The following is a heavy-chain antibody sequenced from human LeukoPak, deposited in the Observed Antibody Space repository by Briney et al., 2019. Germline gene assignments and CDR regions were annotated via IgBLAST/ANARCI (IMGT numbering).Heavy chain of an antibody. D-gene: IGHD6-13*01. Sequence: ASVKVSCKASGYTFTSYGIIWMRQAPGQGLEWMGWISAYNGNTNYALKLQGRVTMTADTSTSTAYMELRSLRSDDTAVYYCARELSSTWYSNWFDPWGQGTLVTVSS. CDR2: ISAYNGNT. CDR1: GYTFTSYG. V-gene: IGHV1-18*01. J-gene: IGHJ5*02. CDR3: ARELSSTWYSNWFDP.